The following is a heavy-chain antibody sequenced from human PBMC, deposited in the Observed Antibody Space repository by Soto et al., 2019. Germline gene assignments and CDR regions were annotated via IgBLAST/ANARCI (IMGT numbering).Heavy chain of an antibody. Sequence: QVHLVESGGGVVQPGRSLRLSCAASGFTFSTYAVHWVRQAPGMGLERVGVISFDGSYKYYADSVKARFTISRDDSKNTLYLELNSLRPEDTALYYCAKDSSSKKYFYYGMDVWGQGSTVTVSS. CDR3: AKDSSSKKYFYYGMDV. CDR1: GFTFSTYA. D-gene: IGHD6-6*01. CDR2: ISFDGSYK. J-gene: IGHJ6*02. V-gene: IGHV3-30*18.